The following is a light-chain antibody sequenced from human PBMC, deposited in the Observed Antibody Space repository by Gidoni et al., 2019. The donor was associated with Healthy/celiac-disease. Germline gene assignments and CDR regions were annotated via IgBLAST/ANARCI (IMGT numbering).Light chain of an antibody. J-gene: IGLJ2*01. CDR3: NSRDSSVNHLV. V-gene: IGLV3-19*01. CDR2: GTN. Sequence: SSELTQDPAVSVAWGQKVRITCQGDSLRSYYASWYQQKPGQAPVLVIYGTNNRPSGLPDRFSGSSSGNTASLTITGAHAEDEADYYCNSRDSSVNHLVFGGGTKLTVL. CDR1: SLRSYY.